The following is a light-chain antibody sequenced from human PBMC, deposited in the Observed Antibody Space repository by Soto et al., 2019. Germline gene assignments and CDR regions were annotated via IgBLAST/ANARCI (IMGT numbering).Light chain of an antibody. CDR1: SSDIGGYNF. CDR2: EVN. J-gene: IGLJ2*01. Sequence: QSALTQPPSASGSPGQSVTISFTGTSSDIGGYNFVSWYQQHPGKAPKLMIDEVNKRPSGVTDSFSVSKSGNTASLSVSGIQDEDEADYYCRSYADTNNLVFGGWTKLTVL. V-gene: IGLV2-8*01. CDR3: RSYADTNNLV.